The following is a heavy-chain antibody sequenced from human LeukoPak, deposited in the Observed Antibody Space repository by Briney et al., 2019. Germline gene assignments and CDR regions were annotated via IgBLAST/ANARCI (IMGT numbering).Heavy chain of an antibody. CDR3: ARRGYSGSYYIDY. Sequence: GASVKVSFKASGYTFSNYFMHWVRQAPGQGLEWMGIINPRGGSTGYAQSFQGRVIMTSDTSTSTAYMELSSLRSEDTAVYYCARRGYSGSYYIDYWGQGTLVTVSS. CDR1: GYTFSNYF. V-gene: IGHV1-46*01. CDR2: INPRGGST. J-gene: IGHJ4*02. D-gene: IGHD1-26*01.